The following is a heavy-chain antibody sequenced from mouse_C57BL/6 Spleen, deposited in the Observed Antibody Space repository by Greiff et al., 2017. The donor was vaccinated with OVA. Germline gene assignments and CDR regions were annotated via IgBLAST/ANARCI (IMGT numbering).Heavy chain of an antibody. V-gene: IGHV6-6*01. Sequence: EVQLQQSGGGLVQPGGSMKLSCAASGFTFSDAWMDWVRQSPEKGLEWVAEIRNKANNHATYYAESVKGRFTISRDDSKSSVYLQMNSLRAEDTGIYYCTGTTVVDWYFDVWGTGTTVTVSS. CDR2: IRNKANNHAT. J-gene: IGHJ1*03. CDR1: GFTFSDAW. CDR3: TGTTVVDWYFDV. D-gene: IGHD1-1*01.